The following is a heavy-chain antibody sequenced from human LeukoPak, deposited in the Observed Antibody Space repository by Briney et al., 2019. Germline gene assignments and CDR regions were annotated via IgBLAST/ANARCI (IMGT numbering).Heavy chain of an antibody. J-gene: IGHJ4*02. CDR3: ARVGPSFYDYVWGTYRPPFED. CDR1: GFTFSTYW. CDR2: INQGGSEK. Sequence: GGSLRLSCAASGFTFSTYWMAWVRQAPGRGLEWVANINQGGSEKYYVDSVKGRFTISRDNAKNSLYLQMGSLRAEDTAMYYCARVGPSFYDYVWGTYRPPFEDWGQGTLVTVSS. V-gene: IGHV3-7*01. D-gene: IGHD3-16*02.